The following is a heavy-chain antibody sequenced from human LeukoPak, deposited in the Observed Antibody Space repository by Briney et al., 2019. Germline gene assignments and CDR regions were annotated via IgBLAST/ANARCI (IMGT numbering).Heavy chain of an antibody. J-gene: IGHJ4*02. CDR2: INTDGSST. CDR1: GFTFSRFW. D-gene: IGHD2-2*01. V-gene: IGHV3-74*01. Sequence: GSLRLSCAASGFTFSRFWMHWVRQAPGKGLVWVSRINTDGSSTGYADSVKGRFSISRDNAKNRLYLQMNSLRAEDTAVYYCAPYSSSWLAFDCWGQGTQVIVSS. CDR3: APYSSSWLAFDC.